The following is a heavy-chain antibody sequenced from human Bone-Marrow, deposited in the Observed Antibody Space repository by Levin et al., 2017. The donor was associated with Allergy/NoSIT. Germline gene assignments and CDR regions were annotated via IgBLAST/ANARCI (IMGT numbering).Heavy chain of an antibody. CDR3: ATDPRHSTSSTYYYYHSMDV. D-gene: IGHD6-6*01. J-gene: IGHJ6*02. CDR2: IDPNTGGT. CDR1: GYSFTAYF. Sequence: ASVKVSCKSSGYSFTAYFLHWVRQAPGQRPEWLGWIDPNTGGTNFAQMFQGRVSMTTDTPSTTVYMELNRLTSNDTAVYYCATDPRHSTSSTYYYYHSMDVWGQGTTVTVSS. V-gene: IGHV1-2*02.